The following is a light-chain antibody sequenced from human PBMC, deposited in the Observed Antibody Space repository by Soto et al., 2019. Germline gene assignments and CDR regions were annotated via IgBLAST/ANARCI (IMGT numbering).Light chain of an antibody. CDR3: KQYGSSPIT. Sequence: EIVMTQSPDTLSVSPGERATLSCRASQSVSIDLAWYQQTPGQAPRLLIYGASSRATGIPDRFSGSGSGTDFTLTISRLEPEDFAVYYCKQYGSSPITFGQGTRLEIK. CDR2: GAS. V-gene: IGKV3-20*01. CDR1: QSVSID. J-gene: IGKJ5*01.